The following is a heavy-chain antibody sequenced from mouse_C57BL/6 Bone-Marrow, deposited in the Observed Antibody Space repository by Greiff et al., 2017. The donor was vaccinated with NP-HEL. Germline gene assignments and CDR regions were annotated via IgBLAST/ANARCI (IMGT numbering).Heavy chain of an antibody. J-gene: IGHJ4*01. Sequence: EVKVEESGGGLVQPGGSRKLSCAASGFTFSSFGMHWVRQAPEKGLEWVAYISSGSSTIYYADTVKGRFPISRDNPKNTLFLQMTSLRSEDTAMYYCARYYYGSYAMDYWGQGTSVTVSS. D-gene: IGHD1-1*01. V-gene: IGHV5-17*02. CDR3: ARYYYGSYAMDY. CDR1: GFTFSSFG. CDR2: ISSGSSTI.